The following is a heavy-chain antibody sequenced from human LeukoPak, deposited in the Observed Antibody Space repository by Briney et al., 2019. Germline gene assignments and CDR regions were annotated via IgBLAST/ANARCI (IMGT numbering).Heavy chain of an antibody. CDR1: GFTVSSNY. V-gene: IGHV3-66*01. CDR3: ASGTSISARIDY. CDR2: IYSGGST. J-gene: IGHJ4*02. D-gene: IGHD6-6*01. Sequence: GGSLRLSCAASGFTVSSNYMSWVRQAPGKGLEWVSVIYSGGSTYYADSVKGRFTISRDNSKNTVYLQMNSLRAEDTAVYYCASGTSISARIDYWGQGTLVTVSS.